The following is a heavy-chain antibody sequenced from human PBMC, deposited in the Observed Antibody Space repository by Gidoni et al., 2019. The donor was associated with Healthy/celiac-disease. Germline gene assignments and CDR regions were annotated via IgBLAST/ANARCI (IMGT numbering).Heavy chain of an antibody. D-gene: IGHD4-17*01. CDR2: IYHSGST. Sequence: QVQLQESGPGLVKPSGTLSRTCAVSGGAISSSNWWSWVRQPPGKGLAWIGEIYHSGSTNYNPSLKSRVTISVAKSKNQFSLKLSSVTAADTAVYYCARIMGDYGDYERAFDIWGQGTMVTVSS. CDR1: GGAISSSNW. J-gene: IGHJ3*02. CDR3: ARIMGDYGDYERAFDI. V-gene: IGHV4-4*02.